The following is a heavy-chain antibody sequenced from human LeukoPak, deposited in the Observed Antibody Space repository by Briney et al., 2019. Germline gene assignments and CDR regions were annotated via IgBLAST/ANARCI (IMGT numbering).Heavy chain of an antibody. CDR3: ARSIDIDY. J-gene: IGHJ4*02. D-gene: IGHD2-21*01. Sequence: GGSLRLSCSASGFTFSSYAMSWVRQAPGKGLEWVSSVNDGGDNTYYADYLRGRFTVSRDNSRNTLYLQMNSLRAEDTAVYYCARSIDIDYWGQGTLVTVSS. CDR2: VNDGGDNT. V-gene: IGHV3-23*01. CDR1: GFTFSSYA.